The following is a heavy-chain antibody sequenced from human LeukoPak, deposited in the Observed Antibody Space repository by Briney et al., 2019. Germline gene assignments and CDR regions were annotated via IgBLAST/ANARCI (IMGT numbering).Heavy chain of an antibody. D-gene: IGHD2-21*01. Sequence: GESLRLSCAASGFTFSEYSMNWVRQPPGKGLEWVSVFYSGGTTYYVDSVKGRFTISRDNSKNTVSLQMNSLRAEDTAVYYCVRKFPSPVYGMDVWGQGTTVTVSS. CDR3: VRKFPSPVYGMDV. CDR2: FYSGGTT. V-gene: IGHV3-66*01. J-gene: IGHJ6*02. CDR1: GFTFSEYS.